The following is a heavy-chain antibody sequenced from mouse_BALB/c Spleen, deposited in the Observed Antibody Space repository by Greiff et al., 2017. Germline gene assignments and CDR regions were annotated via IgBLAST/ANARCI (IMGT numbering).Heavy chain of an antibody. CDR3: ARSTSAWDDYAMDY. J-gene: IGHJ4*01. CDR1: GYTFTSYV. D-gene: IGHD4-1*01. V-gene: IGHV1-14*01. Sequence: VQLQQSGPELVKPGASVKMSCKASGYTFTSYVMHWVKQKPGQGLEWIGYINPYNDGTKYNEKFKGKATLTSDKSSSTAYMELSSLTSEDSAVYYCARSTSAWDDYAMDYWGQGTSVTVSS. CDR2: INPYNDGT.